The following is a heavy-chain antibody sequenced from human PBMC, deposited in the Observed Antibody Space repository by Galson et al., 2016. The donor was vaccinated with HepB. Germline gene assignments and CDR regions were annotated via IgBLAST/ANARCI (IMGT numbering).Heavy chain of an antibody. CDR1: GFPFSNSG. CDR3: GKHGGFDY. Sequence: SLRLSCAASGFPFSNSGMSWVRQAPGRGLEWVSGITRSGDAQHYADFVKGRFTISRDNSKNTLYLYMNNLTAGDTAIYYCGKHGGFDYWGQGALVTVSS. V-gene: IGHV3-23*01. CDR2: ITRSGDAQ. J-gene: IGHJ4*02. D-gene: IGHD3-16*01.